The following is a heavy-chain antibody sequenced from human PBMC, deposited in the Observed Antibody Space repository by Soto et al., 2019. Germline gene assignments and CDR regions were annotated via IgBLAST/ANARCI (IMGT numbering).Heavy chain of an antibody. CDR1: GFTFSTYA. CDR2: IWYDGSTT. D-gene: IGHD6-13*01. CDR3: ARGDMTSSEYVVDP. J-gene: IGHJ5*02. V-gene: IGHV3-33*01. Sequence: QVQLVESGGGVVQPGRSLRLSCAASGFTFSTYAMHWVRQAPGKGLEWVAVIWYDGSTTYYGDSVKGRFTISRDNSKNTLYLQMNTLRAEDTAVYDCARGDMTSSEYVVDPWGQGTLVTVSS.